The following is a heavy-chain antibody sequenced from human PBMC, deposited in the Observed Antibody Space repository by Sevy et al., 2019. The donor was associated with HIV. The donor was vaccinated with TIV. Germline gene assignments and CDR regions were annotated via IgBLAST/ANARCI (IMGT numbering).Heavy chain of an antibody. CDR2: ISAYNGNT. J-gene: IGHJ6*02. CDR3: ARDHGGIVVVPAMLGGYYYYGMDV. V-gene: IGHV1-18*01. Sequence: ASVKVSCKASGYTFTSYGISWVRQAPGQGLEWMGWISAYNGNTNYAQKLQGRVTMTTDTSTSTAYMELRSLRSDDTAVYYWARDHGGIVVVPAMLGGYYYYGMDVWGQGTTVTVSS. CDR1: GYTFTSYG. D-gene: IGHD2-2*01.